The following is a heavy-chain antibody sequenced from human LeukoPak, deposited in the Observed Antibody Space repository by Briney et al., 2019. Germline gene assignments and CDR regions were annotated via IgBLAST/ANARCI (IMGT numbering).Heavy chain of an antibody. CDR2: ISAYNGNT. V-gene: IGHV1-18*01. J-gene: IGHJ6*03. CDR3: ARDQEWFGEIGMDV. Sequence: GASVKVSCKASGYTFTSYGISWVRQAPGQGLEWIGWISAYNGNTNYAQKLQGRVTMTTDTSTSTAYMELRSLRSDDTAVYYCARDQEWFGEIGMDVWGKGTTVTVSS. D-gene: IGHD3-10*01. CDR1: GYTFTSYG.